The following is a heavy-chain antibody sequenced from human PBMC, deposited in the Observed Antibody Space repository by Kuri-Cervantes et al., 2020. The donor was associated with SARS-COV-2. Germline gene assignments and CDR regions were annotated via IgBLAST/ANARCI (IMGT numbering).Heavy chain of an antibody. J-gene: IGHJ6*03. CDR3: ARTGQHRGYYYYYYMDV. CDR1: GDSIISSSYY. V-gene: IGHV4-39*01. Sequence: SETLSLTCTVSGDSIISSSYYWDWIRQPPGKGLEWIGTISYSGSTNFSPSFMNRVSLSVDTSNNRFSLTLSSVTAADTAVYYCARTGQHRGYYYYYYMDVWGKGSTVTVSS. D-gene: IGHD6-13*01. CDR2: ISYSGST.